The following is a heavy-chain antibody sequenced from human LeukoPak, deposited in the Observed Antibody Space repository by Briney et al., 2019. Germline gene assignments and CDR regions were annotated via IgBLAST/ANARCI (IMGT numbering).Heavy chain of an antibody. V-gene: IGHV3-48*02. D-gene: IGHD3-16*01. Sequence: PGGSLRLPCAASGSTFSTYRMNRLGQAPGMGLEWVSYISSGSSTIHHADSVQGRFTISRDNAKNSLYLQMSSLRDQDTAVYYSASPGITLPGPYWSIALWRSGTLVTVSS. CDR1: GSTFSTYR. CDR3: ASPGITLPGPYWSIAL. J-gene: IGHJ2*01. CDR2: ISSGSSTI.